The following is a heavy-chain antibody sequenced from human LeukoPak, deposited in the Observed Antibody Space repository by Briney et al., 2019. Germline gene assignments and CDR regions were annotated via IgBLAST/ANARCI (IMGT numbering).Heavy chain of an antibody. CDR2: ISSSGSTI. CDR1: GFTFSDYS. D-gene: IGHD6-25*01. CDR3: ASTRRGYLFDN. J-gene: IGHJ4*02. V-gene: IGHV3-11*04. Sequence: GGSLRLSCITSGFTFSDYSMSWIRQAPGKGLEWVSYISSSGSTIYYADSVKGRFTISRDNAKNSLYLQMNSLRAGDTAVYYCASTRRGYLFDNWGQGTLVTVSS.